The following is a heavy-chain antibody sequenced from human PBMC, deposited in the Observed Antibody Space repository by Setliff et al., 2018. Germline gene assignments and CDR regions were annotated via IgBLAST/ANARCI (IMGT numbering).Heavy chain of an antibody. CDR1: GFTSSSYA. Sequence: PGGSLRLSCAASGFTSSSYAMNWVRQAPGKGLEWVSAISDSGGSAYYADSVKGRFTISRDNSKNTLYLQMTSLRAEDTAVYYCAKSMTTEIYFDYWGQGTLVTVSS. J-gene: IGHJ4*02. V-gene: IGHV3-23*01. D-gene: IGHD4-17*01. CDR3: AKSMTTEIYFDY. CDR2: ISDSGGSA.